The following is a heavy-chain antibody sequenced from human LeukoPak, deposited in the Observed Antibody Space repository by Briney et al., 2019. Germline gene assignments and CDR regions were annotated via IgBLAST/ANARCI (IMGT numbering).Heavy chain of an antibody. V-gene: IGHV3-30*02. CDR3: AKEWDPYGDYAFDY. Sequence: GGSLRLSCAASGFTFSNYDMHWVRQAPGKGLEWEAFIRYDGSNKDYADSVKGRFTISRDNSKNTLYLQMNSLRAEDTAVYYCAKEWDPYGDYAFDYWGQGTLVTVSS. D-gene: IGHD4-17*01. CDR2: IRYDGSNK. J-gene: IGHJ4*02. CDR1: GFTFSNYD.